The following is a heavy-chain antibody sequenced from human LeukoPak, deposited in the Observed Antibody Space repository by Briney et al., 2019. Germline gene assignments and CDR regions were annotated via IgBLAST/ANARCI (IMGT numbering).Heavy chain of an antibody. D-gene: IGHD3-16*01. CDR1: GFTFSTSS. Sequence: GGSLRLSCAASGFTFSTSSMTWVRQAPGKGLEWVAVIWYDGSNKYYADSVKGRFTISRDNSKNTLYLQMNSLRAEDTAVYYCARDPLRYYVWGKAPDYWGQGTLVTVSS. CDR3: ARDPLRYYVWGKAPDY. J-gene: IGHJ4*02. V-gene: IGHV3-33*08. CDR2: IWYDGSNK.